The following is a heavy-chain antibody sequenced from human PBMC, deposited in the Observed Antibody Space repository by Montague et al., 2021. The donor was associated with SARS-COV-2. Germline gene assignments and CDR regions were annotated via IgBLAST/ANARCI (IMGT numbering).Heavy chain of an antibody. J-gene: IGHJ3*02. Sequence: PALVKPTQTLTLTCTFSGFSLTASGVGVGWIRQPPGKALECLTLIYWNDDKRYTPSLKNRLTVTKDIPKNQVVLTMTNMDPVDTATYYCARIPDLTYYSALDIGGQGTMVTVSS. CDR2: IYWNDDK. D-gene: IGHD3-10*01. V-gene: IGHV2-5*01. CDR1: GFSLTASGVG. CDR3: ARIPDLTYYSALDI.